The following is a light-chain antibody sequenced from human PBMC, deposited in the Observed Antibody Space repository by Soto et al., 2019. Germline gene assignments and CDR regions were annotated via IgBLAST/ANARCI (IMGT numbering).Light chain of an antibody. Sequence: QSVLTQPPSVSGAPGQRVTISCTGSSSNIGAGHDVHWYQHSPGTAPKLLIYRFNNRSSGVPDRFSGSKSGTSASLAISGLQAEDEADYYCQSFDTSLSGSVVFGGGTKLTVL. J-gene: IGLJ2*01. CDR1: SSNIGAGHD. CDR2: RFN. CDR3: QSFDTSLSGSVV. V-gene: IGLV1-40*01.